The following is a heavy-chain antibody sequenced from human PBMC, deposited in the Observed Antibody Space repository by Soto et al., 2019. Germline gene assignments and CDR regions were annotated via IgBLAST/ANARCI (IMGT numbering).Heavy chain of an antibody. CDR1: VGSFSGYQ. CDR3: ARGWRFDP. CDR2: INHSGTT. V-gene: IGHV4-34*01. J-gene: IGHJ5*02. D-gene: IGHD1-1*01. Sequence: SKTLSLTCVVYVGSFSGYQWNWIRQSPGQGLEWIGEINHSGTTKYNPSLESRINLSVDTSKKQFSLKMFSVTAADTAIYYCARGWRFDPWGQGTQVTVSS.